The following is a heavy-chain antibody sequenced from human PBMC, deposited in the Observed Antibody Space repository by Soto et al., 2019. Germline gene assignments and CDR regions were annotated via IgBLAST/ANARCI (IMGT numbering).Heavy chain of an antibody. J-gene: IGHJ4*02. V-gene: IGHV4-34*01. CDR1: GGSFSGYY. D-gene: IGHD3-22*01. CDR3: ARQRGYDSSGYYYTAPHYFDY. Sequence: SETLSLTCAVYGGSFSGYYWSWIRQPPGKGLEWIGEINHSGSTNYNPSLKSRVTISVDTSKNQFSLKLSSVTAADTAVYYCARQRGYDSSGYYYTAPHYFDYWGQGTLVTVSS. CDR2: INHSGST.